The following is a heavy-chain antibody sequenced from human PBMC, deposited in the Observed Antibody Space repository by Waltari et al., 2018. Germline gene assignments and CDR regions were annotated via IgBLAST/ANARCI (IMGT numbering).Heavy chain of an antibody. CDR3: APDCSGGSCYVNY. Sequence: QVQLVQSGAEVKKPGASVTVSCKASGYTFTGYYMHWVRQAPGQGLEWMGRINPSSGGTNYAQRFQGRVPMTRETSISTAYMELSRLRSDDTAVYYCAPDCSGGSCYVNYWGQGTLVTVSS. CDR1: GYTFTGYY. V-gene: IGHV1-2*06. J-gene: IGHJ4*02. D-gene: IGHD2-15*01. CDR2: INPSSGGT.